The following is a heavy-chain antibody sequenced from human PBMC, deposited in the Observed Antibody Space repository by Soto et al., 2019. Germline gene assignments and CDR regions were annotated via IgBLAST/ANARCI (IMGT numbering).Heavy chain of an antibody. J-gene: IGHJ5*02. CDR3: ARDAEPDDYGDPNWFDP. CDR1: GGSIISGGYY. Sequence: QVQLQESGPGLVKPSQTLSLTCTVSGGSIISGGYYWSWIRQHPGKGLEWIGYIYYSGSTYYNPSLKSRVTISVDTSKNQFSLKLSSVTAADTAVYYCARDAEPDDYGDPNWFDPWGQGTLVTVSS. CDR2: IYYSGST. V-gene: IGHV4-31*03. D-gene: IGHD4-17*01.